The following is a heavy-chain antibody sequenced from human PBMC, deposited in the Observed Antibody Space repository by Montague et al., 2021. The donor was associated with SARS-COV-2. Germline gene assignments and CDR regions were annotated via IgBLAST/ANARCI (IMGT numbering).Heavy chain of an antibody. D-gene: IGHD2-15*01. J-gene: IGHJ6*02. CDR2: ISAYNGNT. CDR1: GYTFTSYG. CDR3: ARDLYCGWVRGGSCYSSFLYCYYGMDV. V-gene: IGHV1-18*04. Sequence: SVKVSCKASGYTFTSYGISWVRQAPGQGLEWMGWISAYNGNTNYAQKLQGRVTMTTDTSTSTAYMELRSLRSDDTAVYYCARDLYCGWVRGGSCYSSFLYCYYGMDVWGQGTTVTVSS.